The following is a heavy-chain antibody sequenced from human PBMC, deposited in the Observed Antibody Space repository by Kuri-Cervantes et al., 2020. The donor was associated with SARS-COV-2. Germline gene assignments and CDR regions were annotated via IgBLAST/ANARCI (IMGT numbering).Heavy chain of an antibody. Sequence: GESLKISCAASGFTLSACDMHWVRQVTEKGLEWVSTIATSGDTYYLNSVKGRFTISRESARNSLYLQMNSLRVEDTAVYYCVREAPGSASGITSFDLWGRGTLVTVSS. D-gene: IGHD3-10*01. CDR2: IATSGDT. J-gene: IGHJ2*01. CDR3: VREAPGSASGITSFDL. V-gene: IGHV3-13*01. CDR1: GFTLSACD.